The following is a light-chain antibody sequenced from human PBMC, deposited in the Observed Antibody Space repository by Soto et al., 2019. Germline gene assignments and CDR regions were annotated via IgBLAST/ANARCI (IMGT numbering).Light chain of an antibody. CDR1: QTISSW. V-gene: IGKV1-5*03. J-gene: IGKJ1*01. CDR3: QHYNGYSEA. Sequence: DIQMTQSPSTLSGSVGDRVTITCRASQTISSWLAWYQQKPGKAPKLLIYKASTLKSGVPSRCSGSGSGTEFTLTISGLQPDDFATYYCQHYNGYSEAFGQGTKVDIK. CDR2: KAS.